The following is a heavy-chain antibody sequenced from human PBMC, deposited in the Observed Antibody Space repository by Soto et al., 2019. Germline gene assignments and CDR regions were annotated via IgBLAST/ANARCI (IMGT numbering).Heavy chain of an antibody. CDR3: ARRDGYNHHYFDY. Sequence: ASGEVSWNASGYTFTSYYIHWVRQAPGQGLEWMGIINPSGGSTSYAQKFQGRVTMTRDTSTSTVYMELSSLRSEDTAVYYCARRDGYNHHYFDYWGTETLLVTVSS. CDR1: GYTFTSYY. CDR2: INPSGGST. V-gene: IGHV1-46*01. J-gene: IGHJ4*03. D-gene: IGHD5-12*01.